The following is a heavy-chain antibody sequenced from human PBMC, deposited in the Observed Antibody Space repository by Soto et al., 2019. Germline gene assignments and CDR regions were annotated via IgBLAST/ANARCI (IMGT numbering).Heavy chain of an antibody. CDR1: GFTFSSYG. CDR3: ARGRPYVDFGSGLSPDGEYGMDV. CDR2: IWYDGSNK. J-gene: IGHJ6*02. Sequence: HPGGSLRLSCAASGFTFSSYGMHWVRQAPGKGLEWVAVIWYDGSNKYYADSVKGRFTISRDNSKNTLYLQMNSLRAEDTAVYYCARGRPYVDFGSGLSPDGEYGMDVWGQGTTVTVAS. V-gene: IGHV3-33*01. D-gene: IGHD3-3*01.